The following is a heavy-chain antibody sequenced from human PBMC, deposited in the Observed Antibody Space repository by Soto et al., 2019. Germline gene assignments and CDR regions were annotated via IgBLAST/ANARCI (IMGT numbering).Heavy chain of an antibody. CDR3: ARGGDYRFDY. V-gene: IGHV4-4*02. CDR2: IYHSGST. J-gene: IGHJ4*02. CDR1: GGSISSSYW. D-gene: IGHD4-17*01. Sequence: QVQLQESGPGLVKPSGTLSLTCAVSGGSISSSYWWSWVRQPPGKGLEWIGEIYHSGSTNYSPSLESRVTISLDKSKNQFSLNLSSVTAADPAVYYCARGGDYRFDYCGQGSLVTVSS.